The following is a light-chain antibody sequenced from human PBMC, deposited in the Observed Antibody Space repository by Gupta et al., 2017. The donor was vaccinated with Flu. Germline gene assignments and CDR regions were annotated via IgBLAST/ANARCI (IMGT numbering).Light chain of an antibody. CDR1: QGISSS. CDR3: QQFNNYRFT. V-gene: IGKV1D-13*01. J-gene: IGKJ3*01. CDR2: DAS. Sequence: AIQLTQSPSSLSASVGDRVTITCRASQGISSSVAWYQQKPGKAPKLLIYDASSLESGVPARFSGSGSGTDFTLTISSLQPEDFATYYCQQFNNYRFTFGPGTKVDIK.